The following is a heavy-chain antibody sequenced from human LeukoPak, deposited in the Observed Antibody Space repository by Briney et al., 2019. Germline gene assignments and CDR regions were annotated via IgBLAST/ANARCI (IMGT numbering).Heavy chain of an antibody. V-gene: IGHV5-51*01. D-gene: IGHD3-10*01. Sequence: GESLKISCKGSGYSFTSYWTGWVRQMPGKGLEWMGIIYPGDSDTRYSPSFQGQVTISADKSISTAYLQWSSLKASDTAMYYCARLLLWFGELSGFDYWGQGTPVTVSS. CDR3: ARLLLWFGELSGFDY. CDR1: GYSFTSYW. J-gene: IGHJ4*02. CDR2: IYPGDSDT.